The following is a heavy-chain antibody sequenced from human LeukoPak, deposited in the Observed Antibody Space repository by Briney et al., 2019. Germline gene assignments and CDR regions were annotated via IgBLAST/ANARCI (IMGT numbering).Heavy chain of an antibody. Sequence: GRSLRLSCAASGFTFDDYAMHWVRQAPGKGLEWVSGISWNSGSIGYSDSVKGRFTISRDNAKNSLYLKMNSLRAEDTALYYCAKDNWELPAGYSDYWGQGTLVTVSS. J-gene: IGHJ4*02. D-gene: IGHD1-26*01. CDR3: AKDNWELPAGYSDY. CDR1: GFTFDDYA. V-gene: IGHV3-9*01. CDR2: ISWNSGSI.